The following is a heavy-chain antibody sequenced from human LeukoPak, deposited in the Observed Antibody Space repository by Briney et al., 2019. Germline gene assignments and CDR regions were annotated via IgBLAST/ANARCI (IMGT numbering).Heavy chain of an antibody. CDR1: GGSISSYY. Sequence: SETLSLTCTVSGGSISSYYWSWIRQPPGKGLEWIGYIYTSGSTNYNPSLKSRVTISVDTSKNQFSLRLSSVTAADTAVYYCARQISHSSSSVWFDPWGQGTLVTVSS. V-gene: IGHV4-4*09. D-gene: IGHD6-6*01. CDR3: ARQISHSSSSVWFDP. J-gene: IGHJ5*02. CDR2: IYTSGST.